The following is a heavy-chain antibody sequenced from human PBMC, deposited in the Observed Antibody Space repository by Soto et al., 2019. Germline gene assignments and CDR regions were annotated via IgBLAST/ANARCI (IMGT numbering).Heavy chain of an antibody. D-gene: IGHD6-19*01. Sequence: SLRLSCVASGFSLANYPMNWVRQTPGKGLEWISYSSPRGDTIYYAGSVEGRFTISRDNARNSLSLHMSSLRDEDSALYYCAKGPHTNVGWPYYFESWGQGVPVTVSS. CDR3: AKGPHTNVGWPYYFES. V-gene: IGHV3-48*02. CDR2: SSPRGDTI. J-gene: IGHJ4*02. CDR1: GFSLANYP.